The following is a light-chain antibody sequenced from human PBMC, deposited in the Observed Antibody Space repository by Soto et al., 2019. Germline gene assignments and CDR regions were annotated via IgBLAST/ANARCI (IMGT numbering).Light chain of an antibody. V-gene: IGKV1-5*01. CDR1: QSISNW. CDR3: QQYNSYS. Sequence: DIQMTQSPSTLPASGGDGFTITCRASQSISNWLAWYQRKPGTAPKLLIYHASTLESGVPSRFSGSGSGTEFTLTISSLQPDDFATYYCQQYNSYSFGQGTKVDIK. J-gene: IGKJ1*01. CDR2: HAS.